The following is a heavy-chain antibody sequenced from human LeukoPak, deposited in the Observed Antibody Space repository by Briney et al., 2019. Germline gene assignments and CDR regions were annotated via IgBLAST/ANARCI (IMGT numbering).Heavy chain of an antibody. J-gene: IGHJ6*02. V-gene: IGHV3-23*01. Sequence: GGSLRLSCAASGFTFSTYAVNWVRQAPGKGLEWVSAITGSGGATYYADSVKGRFTISRHNSKNTLYLQMNSLRAEDTAVYYCARELYGMDVWGQGTTVTVSS. CDR2: ITGSGGAT. CDR1: GFTFSTYA. CDR3: ARELYGMDV.